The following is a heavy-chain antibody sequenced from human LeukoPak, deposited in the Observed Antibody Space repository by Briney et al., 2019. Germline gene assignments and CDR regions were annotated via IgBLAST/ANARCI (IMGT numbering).Heavy chain of an antibody. CDR3: SRAYGGSYGLDV. CDR2: IIPILGIA. J-gene: IGHJ6*02. D-gene: IGHD1-26*01. CDR1: GGTFSSYA. Sequence: GASVKVSCKASGGTFSSYAISWVRQAPGQGLEWMGRIIPILGIANYAQKFQGRVTITADKSTSTAYMELSSLRSEDTAVYYCSRAYGGSYGLDVWGQGTTVTVSS. V-gene: IGHV1-69*04.